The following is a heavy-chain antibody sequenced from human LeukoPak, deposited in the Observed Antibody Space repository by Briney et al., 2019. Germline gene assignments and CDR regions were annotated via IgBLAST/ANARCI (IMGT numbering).Heavy chain of an antibody. CDR3: AKDPEMATIRYAFDI. CDR2: ISWDGGST. J-gene: IGHJ3*02. CDR1: GFTFDDYT. Sequence: HSGGSLRLSCAASGFTFDDYTMHWVRQAPGKGLEWVSLISWDGGSTYYADSVKGRFTISRDNSKNSLYLQMNSLRTEDTALYYCAKDPEMATIRYAFDIWGQGTMVTVSS. V-gene: IGHV3-43*01. D-gene: IGHD5-24*01.